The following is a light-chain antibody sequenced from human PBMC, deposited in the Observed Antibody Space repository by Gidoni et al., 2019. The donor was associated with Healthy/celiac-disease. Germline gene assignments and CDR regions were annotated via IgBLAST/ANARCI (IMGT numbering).Light chain of an antibody. J-gene: IGKJ2*01. CDR1: KSISSY. CDR3: QQSYSTPRT. CDR2: AAS. V-gene: IGKV1-39*01. Sequence: QLTKSPSSLSASVGDRATITCRASKSISSYLNWYQQKPGKAPKLLTYAASSFQSGVPSRFSGSGSGKDFTLTISSLQPEDFATYYCQQSYSTPRTFGQGTKLEIK.